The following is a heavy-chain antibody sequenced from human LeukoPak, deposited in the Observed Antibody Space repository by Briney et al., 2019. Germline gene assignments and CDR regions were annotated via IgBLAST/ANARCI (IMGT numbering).Heavy chain of an antibody. CDR2: MNPNNGNT. CDR3: ARVLRYCSGGNCYSGGLGYMDV. D-gene: IGHD2-15*01. V-gene: IGHV1-8*01. J-gene: IGHJ6*03. CDR1: GYTLTSYE. Sequence: GASVKVSCKASGYTLTSYEINWVRQATGQGLEWMGWMNPNNGNTGYAQKFQGRVTMTRNTSISTAYMELSSLRAEDTAVYYCARVLRYCSGGNCYSGGLGYMDVWGKGTTVIISS.